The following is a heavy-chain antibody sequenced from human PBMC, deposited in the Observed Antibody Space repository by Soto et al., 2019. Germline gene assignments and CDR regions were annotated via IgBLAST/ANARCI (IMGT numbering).Heavy chain of an antibody. CDR2: INAGNGNT. D-gene: IGHD3-10*01. Sequence: ASVKVSGKASGYTFTSYAMHCVLQSPGQRLDWMGCINAGNGNTKYSQKFQGRVTITRDTSASTAYMELSSLRSEDTAVYYCATRGRSLGYYYGMDVWGQGTTVTVSS. V-gene: IGHV1-3*01. CDR1: GYTFTSYA. J-gene: IGHJ6*02. CDR3: ATRGRSLGYYYGMDV.